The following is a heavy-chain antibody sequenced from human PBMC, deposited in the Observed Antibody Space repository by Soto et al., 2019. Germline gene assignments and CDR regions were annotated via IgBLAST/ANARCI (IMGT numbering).Heavy chain of an antibody. CDR2: ISSSSSYI. V-gene: IGHV3-21*01. J-gene: IGHJ5*02. D-gene: IGHD3-10*01. Sequence: EVQLVESGGGLVKPGGSLRLSCAASGFTFSSYSMNWVRQAPGKGLEWVSSISSSSSYIYYADSVKGRFTISRDNAKISLYLQMNSRRAEDTAVYYCARDTYYYGSGSYSPWGQGTLVTVSS. CDR3: ARDTYYYGSGSYSP. CDR1: GFTFSSYS.